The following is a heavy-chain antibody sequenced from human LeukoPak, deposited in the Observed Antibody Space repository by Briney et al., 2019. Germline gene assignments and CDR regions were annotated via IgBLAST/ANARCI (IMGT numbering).Heavy chain of an antibody. CDR3: ASERGDTSGEEPFDY. D-gene: IGHD1-26*01. V-gene: IGHV3-23*01. J-gene: IGHJ4*02. Sequence: GGSLRLSCAASGFTFSSYAMSWVRQAPGKGLAWVSIISGRGGSTYYTDSVKGRFTISRDNSKNTLYLQMNSLRAEDTAVYYRASERGDTSGEEPFDYCAQGTQVTVVS. CDR1: GFTFSSYA. CDR2: ISGRGGST.